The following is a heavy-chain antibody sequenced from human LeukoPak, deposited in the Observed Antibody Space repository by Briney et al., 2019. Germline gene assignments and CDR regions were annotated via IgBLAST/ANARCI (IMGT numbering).Heavy chain of an antibody. D-gene: IGHD1-1*01. CDR1: GFNFNYYA. Sequence: GGSLRLSCAASGFNFNYYAMTWVRQAPGKGLEWVSGIGGNGIRTYYADSVRGRFTVSRDNSKNTLTLQMNSLRAEDTAVYYCARDLNWNVYYYYYSMDVWGKGTTVTVSS. J-gene: IGHJ6*03. CDR3: ARDLNWNVYYYYYSMDV. V-gene: IGHV3-23*01. CDR2: IGGNGIRT.